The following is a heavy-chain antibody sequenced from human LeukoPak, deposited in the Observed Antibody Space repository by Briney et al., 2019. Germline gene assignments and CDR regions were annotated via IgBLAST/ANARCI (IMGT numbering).Heavy chain of an antibody. CDR3: AKDKGSTPVASDY. V-gene: IGHV3-23*01. CDR2: ISGSGGST. Sequence: GGSLRLSCAVSGFTFSSYAMSWVRQAPGKGLEWVSDISGSGGSTYYADSVKGRFTISRDNSKNTLYLQMNSLRAEDTAVYYCAKDKGSTPVASDYWGQGTLVTVSS. J-gene: IGHJ4*02. CDR1: GFTFSSYA. D-gene: IGHD5-12*01.